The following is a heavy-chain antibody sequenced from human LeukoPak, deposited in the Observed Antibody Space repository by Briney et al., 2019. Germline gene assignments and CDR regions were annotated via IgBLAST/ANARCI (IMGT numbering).Heavy chain of an antibody. Sequence: SETLSLTCTVSGGSISSYYWSWIRQPAGKGLEWIGRIYTSGSTNYNPSLKRRVTISVDTSKNQFSLQLSSVTAADQAVFYWPSSGSGYYFDYWGQGTLVTVSS. D-gene: IGHD3-22*01. CDR1: GGSISSYY. V-gene: IGHV4-4*07. CDR2: IYTSGST. CDR3: PSSGSGYYFDY. J-gene: IGHJ4*02.